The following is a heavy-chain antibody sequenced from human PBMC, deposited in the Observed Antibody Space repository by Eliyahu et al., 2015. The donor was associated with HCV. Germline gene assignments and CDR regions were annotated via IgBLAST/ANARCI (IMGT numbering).Heavy chain of an antibody. J-gene: IGHJ5*02. V-gene: IGHV3-23*01. CDR1: GFTFSSYA. CDR3: AKAYGDYAGLS. D-gene: IGHD4-17*01. Sequence: EVQLLESGGGLVQRGGSLRLSCAAXGFTFSSYAMSWVRQAPGKGLEWVSATGGSGGSTYYADSVKGRFTISRDNSKNTLYLQMNSLRAEDTAVYYCAKAYGDYAGLSWGQGTLVTVSS. CDR2: TGGSGGST.